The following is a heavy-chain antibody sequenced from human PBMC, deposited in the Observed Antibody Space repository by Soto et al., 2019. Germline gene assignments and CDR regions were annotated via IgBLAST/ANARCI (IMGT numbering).Heavy chain of an antibody. J-gene: IGHJ4*02. CDR1: GFTFGDYA. Sequence: PGGSLRLSCTASGFTFGDYAMSWVRQAPGKGLEWVGFIRSKAYGGTTEYAASVKGRFTISRDDPKSIAYLQMNSLKTEDTAVYYCTRVYCSGGSCYNYFDYWGQGTLVTVSS. CDR3: TRVYCSGGSCYNYFDY. D-gene: IGHD2-15*01. V-gene: IGHV3-49*04. CDR2: IRSKAYGGTT.